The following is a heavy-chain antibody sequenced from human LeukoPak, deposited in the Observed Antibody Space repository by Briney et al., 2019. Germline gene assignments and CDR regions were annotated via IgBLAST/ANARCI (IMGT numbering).Heavy chain of an antibody. CDR1: GFTFSSYG. V-gene: IGHV3-7*01. CDR2: IKKDASEI. CDR3: ARATHWSGWVYDY. D-gene: IGHD3-3*01. J-gene: IGHJ4*02. Sequence: GGTLRLSCAASGFTFSSYGMTWVRQAPGKGLEWVANIKKDASEIYYVDSVKGRFTISRDNGKNALYLQMNSLRAEDTAVYYCARATHWSGWVYDYWGPGALVNVSS.